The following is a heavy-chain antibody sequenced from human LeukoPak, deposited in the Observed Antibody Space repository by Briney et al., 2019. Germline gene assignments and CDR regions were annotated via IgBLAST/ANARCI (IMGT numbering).Heavy chain of an antibody. CDR2: IYHSGST. D-gene: IGHD2-2*01. CDR3: ARDPGYCSSTSCRKNAFDI. J-gene: IGHJ3*02. V-gene: IGHV4-30-2*05. Sequence: PSQTLSLTCAVSGGSISSGGYSWSWIRQPPGKGLEWIGYIYHSGSTYYNPSLKSRVTISVDTSKNQFSLKLSSVTAADTAVYYCARDPGYCSSTSCRKNAFDIWGQGTMVTVSS. CDR1: GGSISSGGYS.